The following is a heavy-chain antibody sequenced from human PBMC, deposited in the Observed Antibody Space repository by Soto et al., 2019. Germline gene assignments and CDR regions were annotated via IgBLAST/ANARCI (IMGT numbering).Heavy chain of an antibody. Sequence: PGGSLRLSCAASGFTFSSYWMHRVRQAPGKGLVWVSRINSDGSSTSYADSVKGRFTISRDNAKNTLYLQMNSLRAEDTAVYYCARDWARITMIVVVIYWYFDLWGRGTLVTVSS. D-gene: IGHD3-22*01. J-gene: IGHJ2*01. CDR2: INSDGSST. CDR1: GFTFSSYW. V-gene: IGHV3-74*01. CDR3: ARDWARITMIVVVIYWYFDL.